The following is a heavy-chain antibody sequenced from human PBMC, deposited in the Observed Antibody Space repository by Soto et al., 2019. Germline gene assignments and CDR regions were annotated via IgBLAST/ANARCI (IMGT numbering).Heavy chain of an antibody. V-gene: IGHV1-18*01. CDR1: GYTFIRYG. D-gene: IGHD3-16*01. Sequence: QVRLVQSAAEVKKPGASVKVSCKASGYTFIRYGITWVRQAPGQGLEWMGWISAYNDYTNYAQKLQGRVTMTTDTSTSTVDRELRSLRSDDTAVYYCARGGYYDKVWGKMNYYGLDVWGQGTTVTVSS. CDR2: ISAYNDYT. J-gene: IGHJ6*02. CDR3: ARGGYYDKVWGKMNYYGLDV.